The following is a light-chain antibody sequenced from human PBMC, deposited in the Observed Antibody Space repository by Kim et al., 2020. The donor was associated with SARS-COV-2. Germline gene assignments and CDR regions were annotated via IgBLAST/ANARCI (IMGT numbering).Light chain of an antibody. J-gene: IGLJ3*02. CDR2: INSDGSH. V-gene: IGLV4-69*01. CDR1: SGHSSYA. CDR3: QTWGTGIRV. Sequence: QPALTQSPSASASLGASVKLTCTLSSGHSSYAIAWHQQQPEKGPRYLMKINSDGSHNKGDGIPDRFSGSSSGAERYLTISSLQSEDEADYYCQTWGTGIRVFGGGTQLTVL.